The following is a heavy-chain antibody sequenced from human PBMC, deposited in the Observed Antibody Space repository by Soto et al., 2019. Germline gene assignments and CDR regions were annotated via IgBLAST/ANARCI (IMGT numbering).Heavy chain of an antibody. J-gene: IGHJ6*02. D-gene: IGHD3-3*01. Sequence: PGGSLRLSCAASGFTFSDYYMSWIRQAPGKGLEWVSYISSSGSTIYYADSVKGRFTISRDNAKNSLYLQMNSLRAEDTAVYYCARDVERPRAYYDFWSGYPSSYYYGMDVWGQGTTVTVSS. CDR2: ISSSGSTI. V-gene: IGHV3-11*01. CDR3: ARDVERPRAYYDFWSGYPSSYYYGMDV. CDR1: GFTFSDYY.